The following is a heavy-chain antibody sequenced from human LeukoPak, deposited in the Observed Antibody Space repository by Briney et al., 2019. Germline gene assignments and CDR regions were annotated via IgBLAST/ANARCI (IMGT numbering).Heavy chain of an antibody. Sequence: SVKVSCKASGGTFSSYAISWVRQAPGQGLEWMGGIILIFGTANYAQKFQGRVTITADESTSTAYMELSSLRSEDTAVYYCARDRDGYNRYYFDYWGQGTLVTVSS. V-gene: IGHV1-69*01. J-gene: IGHJ4*02. CDR2: IILIFGTA. D-gene: IGHD5-24*01. CDR3: ARDRDGYNRYYFDY. CDR1: GGTFSSYA.